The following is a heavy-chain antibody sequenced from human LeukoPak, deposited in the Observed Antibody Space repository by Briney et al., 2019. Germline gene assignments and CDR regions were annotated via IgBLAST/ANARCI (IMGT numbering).Heavy chain of an antibody. Sequence: GRSLRLSCTATGFTFGDYAMSWFRQAPGKGLEWVGFIRSKAYGGTTEYVASVKGRFTISRDDSKSIAHLQMNSPKTEDTAVYYCTRSYYDSSGYYKYWGQGTLVTVSS. J-gene: IGHJ4*02. V-gene: IGHV3-49*03. CDR3: TRSYYDSSGYYKY. CDR2: IRSKAYGGTT. CDR1: GFTFGDYA. D-gene: IGHD3-22*01.